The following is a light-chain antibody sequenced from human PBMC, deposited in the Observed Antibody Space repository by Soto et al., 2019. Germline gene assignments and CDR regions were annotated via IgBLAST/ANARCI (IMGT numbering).Light chain of an antibody. CDR2: DVN. CDR3: CSYAGRYTYV. CDR1: SGDVGAYNY. V-gene: IGLV2-11*01. J-gene: IGLJ1*01. Sequence: QSALTQPRSVSGSPGQSVTISCTGTSGDVGAYNYVSWYQQHPGKAPKLMIYDVNKRPSGVPDRFSGSKSGNTASLTISGLQAEDEADYYCCSYAGRYTYVFGTGTKVTVL.